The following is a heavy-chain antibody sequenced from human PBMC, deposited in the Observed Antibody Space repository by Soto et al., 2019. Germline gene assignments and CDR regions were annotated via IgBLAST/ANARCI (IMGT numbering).Heavy chain of an antibody. CDR3: ARGLNWACDY. CDR1: GDSVSSDRSA. D-gene: IGHD7-27*01. V-gene: IGHV6-1*01. Sequence: LSQTLSLTCAISGDSVSSDRSAWNWIRQSPSRGLEWLGRTYYRSKWYYEYAPSVKSRVIITPDTSKNQFSLQLNSVTPDDTALYYCARGLNWACDYWGQGTLVTVSS. J-gene: IGHJ4*02. CDR2: TYYRSKWYY.